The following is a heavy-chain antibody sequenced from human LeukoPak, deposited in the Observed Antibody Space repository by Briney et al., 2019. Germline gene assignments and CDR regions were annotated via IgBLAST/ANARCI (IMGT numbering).Heavy chain of an antibody. CDR2: INPNSGGT. CDR1: GYTFTGYY. Sequence: GASVKVSCKASGYTFTGYYMYWVRQAPGQGLEWMGRINPNSGGTNYAQKFQGRVTMTRDTSISTAYMELSRLRSDDTAVYYCARFDWLQNGMDVWGQGTTVTVSS. V-gene: IGHV1-2*06. D-gene: IGHD3-9*01. CDR3: ARFDWLQNGMDV. J-gene: IGHJ6*02.